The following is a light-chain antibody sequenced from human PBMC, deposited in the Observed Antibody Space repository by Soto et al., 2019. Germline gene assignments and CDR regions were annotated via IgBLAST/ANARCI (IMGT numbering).Light chain of an antibody. CDR1: SGHSSYI. Sequence: QSVLTQSSSAPASLGSSVKLTCTLSSGHSSYIIAWHQQQPGKAPRYLMKLEGSGSYNKGSGVPDRFSGSSSGADRYLTISNLQSEDEADYYCETWDSNPHVVFGGGTKVTVL. CDR2: LEGSGSY. J-gene: IGLJ2*01. CDR3: ETWDSNPHVV. V-gene: IGLV4-60*03.